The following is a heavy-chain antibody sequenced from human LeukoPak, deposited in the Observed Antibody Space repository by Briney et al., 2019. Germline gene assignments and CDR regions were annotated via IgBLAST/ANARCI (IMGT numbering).Heavy chain of an antibody. CDR3: AREEYSGSYYFDY. Sequence: GGSLRLSCAASGFTFSSYSMNWVRRAPGKGLEWVSSISGSSSYIYYADSVKGRFTISRDNAKNSLYLQMNSLRAEDTAVYYCAREEYSGSYYFDYWGQGTLVTVSS. J-gene: IGHJ4*02. D-gene: IGHD1-26*01. V-gene: IGHV3-21*01. CDR2: ISGSSSYI. CDR1: GFTFSSYS.